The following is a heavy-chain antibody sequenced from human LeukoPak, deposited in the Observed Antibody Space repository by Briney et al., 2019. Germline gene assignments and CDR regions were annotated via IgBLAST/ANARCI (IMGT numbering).Heavy chain of an antibody. CDR2: IYHSGST. CDR3: ARGSGNYLFS. Sequence: PSETLSLTCAVSGGSIRSSHWWSWVRQPPEKGLEWIGEIYHSGSTNFNPSLKSRVTISVDTSKNQFSLKLNSVTAADTAMYYCARGSGNYLFSWGQGTLVTVSS. CDR1: GGSIRSSHW. V-gene: IGHV4-4*02. D-gene: IGHD1-26*01. J-gene: IGHJ4*02.